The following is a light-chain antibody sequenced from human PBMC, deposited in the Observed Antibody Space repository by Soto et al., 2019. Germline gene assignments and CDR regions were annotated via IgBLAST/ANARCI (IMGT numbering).Light chain of an antibody. V-gene: IGLV1-40*01. CDR1: SSNFGAGYD. Sequence: QSVLTQPPSVSGAPGQRVTISCTGSSSNFGAGYDVHWYQQLPGTAPKLLIYGDRYRPAGVPDRFSGSKSGTSASLASSGLQAEDEADYYCQSYDITLSGVVFGGGTKLTVL. CDR2: GDR. CDR3: QSYDITLSGVV. J-gene: IGLJ2*01.